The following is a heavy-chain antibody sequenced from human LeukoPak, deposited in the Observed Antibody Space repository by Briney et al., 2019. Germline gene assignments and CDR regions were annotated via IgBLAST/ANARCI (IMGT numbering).Heavy chain of an antibody. V-gene: IGHV4-59*02. CDR2: IHSSGST. CDR3: AKVASGGAKFDY. CDR1: GGSVNGYY. D-gene: IGHD3-10*01. J-gene: IGHJ4*02. Sequence: KPSETLSLTCTVFGGSVNGYYWSWIRQPPGKGLEWMAYIHSSGSTNYNPSLKSRLTASVDTSKNQFSLNMRSVTAADTAVYYCAKVASGGAKFDYWGQGTLVTVSS.